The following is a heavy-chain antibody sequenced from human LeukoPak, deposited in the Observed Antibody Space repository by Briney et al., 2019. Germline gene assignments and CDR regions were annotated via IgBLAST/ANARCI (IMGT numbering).Heavy chain of an antibody. CDR3: ARSWAAAGLYYFDY. CDR1: GFTFDDYG. Sequence: GGSLRLSCAVSGFTFDDYGMSWVRQAPGKGLEWVSGINWNGGSTGYADSVKGRFTISRDNAKNSLYLQMNSLRAEDTALYYCARSWAAAGLYYFDYWGQGTLVTVSS. J-gene: IGHJ4*02. CDR2: INWNGGST. V-gene: IGHV3-20*04. D-gene: IGHD6-13*01.